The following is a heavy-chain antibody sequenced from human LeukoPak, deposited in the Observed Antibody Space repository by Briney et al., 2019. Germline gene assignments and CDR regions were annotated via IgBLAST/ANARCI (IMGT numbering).Heavy chain of an antibody. V-gene: IGHV4-4*07. J-gene: IGHJ4*02. CDR2: IYTSGST. Sequence: PSETLSLTCAVSGGSISSYYWSWIRQPAGKGLEWIGRIYTSGSTNYNPSLKSRVTMSVDTSKNQFSLKLSSVTAADTAVYYCARELYYDFWSGYYTGGPFDYWGQGTLVTVSS. CDR1: GGSISSYY. D-gene: IGHD3-3*01. CDR3: ARELYYDFWSGYYTGGPFDY.